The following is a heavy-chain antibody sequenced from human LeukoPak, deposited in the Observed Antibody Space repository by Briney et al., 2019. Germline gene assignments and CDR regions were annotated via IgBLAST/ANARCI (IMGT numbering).Heavy chain of an antibody. CDR2: ISAYNGNT. V-gene: IGHV1-18*01. J-gene: IGHJ5*02. CDR1: GYTFTSYG. D-gene: IGHD3-10*01. Sequence: ASVKVSCKASGYTFTSYGISWVRQAPGQGLEWMGWISAYNGNTNYVQKLQGRVTMTTDTSTSTAYMEVRSLRSDDTAVYYCARSLHSGPADWFDPWGQGTLVTVSS. CDR3: ARSLHSGPADWFDP.